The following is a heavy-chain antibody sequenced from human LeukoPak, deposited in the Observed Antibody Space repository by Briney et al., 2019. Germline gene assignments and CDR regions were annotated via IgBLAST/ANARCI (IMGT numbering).Heavy chain of an antibody. CDR1: GFTFSSYW. CDR2: INSDGSST. J-gene: IGHJ6*02. Sequence: GGSLRLSCAASGFTFSSYWMHWVRHAPGKGLVWVSRINSDGSSTSYADSVKGRFTISRDNAKNTLYLQMNSLRAEGTAVYYCARDSSGYYYYYYGMDVWGQGTTVTVSS. CDR3: ARDSSGYYYYYYGMDV. V-gene: IGHV3-74*01. D-gene: IGHD3-22*01.